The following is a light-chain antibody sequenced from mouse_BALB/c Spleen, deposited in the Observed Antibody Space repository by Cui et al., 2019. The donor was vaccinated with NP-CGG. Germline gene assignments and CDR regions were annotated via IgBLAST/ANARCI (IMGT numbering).Light chain of an antibody. CDR2: GTN. CDR3: ALWYSNHWV. Sequence: QAVVTQESALTTSPGETVTLTCRSSIGAVTTNNYANWVQERPDHVFTGLIGGTNNRAPGVPARFSDSLIGDKAALTITGSQTEDEAIYFCALWYSNHWVFGGGTKLTVL. J-gene: IGLJ1*01. V-gene: IGLV1*01. CDR1: IGAVTTNNY.